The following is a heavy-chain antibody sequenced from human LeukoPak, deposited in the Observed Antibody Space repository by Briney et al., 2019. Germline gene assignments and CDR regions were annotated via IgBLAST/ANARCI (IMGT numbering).Heavy chain of an antibody. Sequence: SETLSLTCTVSGGSISSYYWNWIRQPAGKGLEWTGRIYSSGSTDYNPSLKSRVTMSVDTSKNQFSLNLSSATAADSAVYYCARARGRLLLIDYWGQGTLVTVSS. V-gene: IGHV4-4*07. CDR1: GGSISSYY. D-gene: IGHD2-15*01. J-gene: IGHJ4*02. CDR3: ARARGRLLLIDY. CDR2: IYSSGST.